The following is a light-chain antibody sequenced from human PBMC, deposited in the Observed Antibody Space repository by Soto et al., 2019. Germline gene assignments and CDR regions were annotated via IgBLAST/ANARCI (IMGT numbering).Light chain of an antibody. CDR2: DAS. J-gene: IGKJ4*01. CDR3: QPRSKWSLT. Sequence: LIPKHGTRSVHVGGRDTLSRRASQSVSSYLAWYQQTPGQAPRLLIYDASNRATGIPARFSRRGSGTDFTLTLRSRDSEDFAVYYCQPRSKWSLTGRGGTKVDIK. CDR1: QSVSSY. V-gene: IGKV3-11*01.